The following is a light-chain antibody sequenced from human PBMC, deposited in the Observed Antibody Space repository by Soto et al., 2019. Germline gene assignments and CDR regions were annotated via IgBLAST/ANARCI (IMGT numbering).Light chain of an antibody. Sequence: DIQMTQSPSSLSASVGDRVTITCRASQSFGNFLNWYQQTPGLPHKYLIYAASNLQSGVPSRFSGSGSGTDFTLTISNLQPEDFATYYCQQSFTTWTFGQGTKVEVK. CDR3: QQSFTTWT. CDR1: QSFGNF. J-gene: IGKJ1*01. CDR2: AAS. V-gene: IGKV1-39*01.